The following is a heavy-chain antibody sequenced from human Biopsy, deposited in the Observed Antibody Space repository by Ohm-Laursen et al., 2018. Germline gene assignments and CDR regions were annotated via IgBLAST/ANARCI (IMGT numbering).Heavy chain of an antibody. Sequence: ASVKVSCKASGYTFTTYYMHWVRQAPGRGLEWVGIINPSGGSTTYAQKFQGRVTMTRDTSTSTVYMELSSLRSEDTAVYYCARNAWPTLSTMIVVVKGFNWFDPWGQGTLVTVSS. CDR2: INPSGGST. J-gene: IGHJ5*02. V-gene: IGHV1-46*01. CDR3: ARNAWPTLSTMIVVVKGFNWFDP. D-gene: IGHD3-22*01. CDR1: GYTFTTYY.